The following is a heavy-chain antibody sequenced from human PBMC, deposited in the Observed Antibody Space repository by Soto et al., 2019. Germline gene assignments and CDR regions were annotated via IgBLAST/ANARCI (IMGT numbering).Heavy chain of an antibody. CDR2: IIPMFGIA. CDR1: GGTFNRYT. J-gene: IGHJ6*02. CDR3: GRDSGRSVIVPAVISAMDV. D-gene: IGHD2-2*01. Sequence: QVQLVQSGAEVKKPGSSVKVSCKGSGGTFNRYTITWVRQAPGQGLEWMGRIIPMFGIASYAQNFQGRVTSTGEKASDTAYVELSRLRSADTAVYYCGRDSGRSVIVPAVISAMDVWGQGTTVSVSS. V-gene: IGHV1-69*08.